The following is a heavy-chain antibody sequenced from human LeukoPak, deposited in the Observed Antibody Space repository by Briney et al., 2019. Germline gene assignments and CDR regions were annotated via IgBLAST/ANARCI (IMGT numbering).Heavy chain of an antibody. V-gene: IGHV3-11*01. Sequence: PGGSLRLSCAASGFTFSDYCMSWIRQAPGKGLEWVSYISSSGSTIYYADSVKGRFTISRDNAKNSLYLQMNSLRAEDTAVYYCASTDYYDSSGYNYWGQGTLVTVSS. CDR2: ISSSGSTI. J-gene: IGHJ4*02. CDR3: ASTDYYDSSGYNY. D-gene: IGHD3-22*01. CDR1: GFTFSDYC.